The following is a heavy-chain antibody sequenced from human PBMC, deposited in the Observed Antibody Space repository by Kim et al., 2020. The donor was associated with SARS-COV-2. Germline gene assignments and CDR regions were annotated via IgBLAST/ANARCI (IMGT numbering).Heavy chain of an antibody. CDR2: IYYSGST. J-gene: IGHJ4*02. Sequence: SETLSLTCTVSGGSVISGNYYWTWIRQPPGKALEWIGYIYYSGSTTYNPSLKSRVTMSVDTSKNHFSLNLSSVTTADTAVYYCARRRDEGWDRYFDYWGQGILGTVSS. D-gene: IGHD6-19*01. CDR1: GGSVISGNYY. CDR3: ARRRDEGWDRYFDY. V-gene: IGHV4-61*03.